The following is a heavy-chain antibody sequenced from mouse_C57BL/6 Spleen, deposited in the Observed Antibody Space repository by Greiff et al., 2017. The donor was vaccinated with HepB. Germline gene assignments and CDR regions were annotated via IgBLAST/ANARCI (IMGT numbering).Heavy chain of an antibody. V-gene: IGHV1-55*01. J-gene: IGHJ4*01. Sequence: QVQLQQPGAELVKPGASVKMSCKASGYTFTSYWITWVKQRPGQGLEWIGDIYPGSGSTNYNEKFKSKATLTVDTSSSTAYMQLSSLTAEDSAVYYCARKWLTGNYYAMDYWGQGTSVTVSS. CDR2: IYPGSGST. CDR3: ARKWLTGNYYAMDY. CDR1: GYTFTSYW. D-gene: IGHD4-1*01.